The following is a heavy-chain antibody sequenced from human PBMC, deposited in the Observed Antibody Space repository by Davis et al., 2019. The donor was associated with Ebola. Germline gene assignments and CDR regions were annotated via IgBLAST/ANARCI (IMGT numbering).Heavy chain of an antibody. CDR3: ARDPSGTPQDY. V-gene: IGHV3-30*02. Sequence: GESLKISCAASGFTFSSYGMHWVRQAPGKGLEWVAFIRYDGSNKYYADSVKGRFTISRDNSESTLYLQMSSLRTEDTAVYYCARDPSGTPQDYWGQGTLVTVSS. D-gene: IGHD1-26*01. CDR1: GFTFSSYG. CDR2: IRYDGSNK. J-gene: IGHJ4*02.